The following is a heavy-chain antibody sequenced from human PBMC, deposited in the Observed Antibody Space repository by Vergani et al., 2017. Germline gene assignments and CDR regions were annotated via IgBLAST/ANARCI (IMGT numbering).Heavy chain of an antibody. Sequence: QVQLVQSGAEVKKPGASVKVSCKASGYTFTSYGISWVRQAPGQGLEWMGWISAYNGNTNYAQKLQGRGTRTTDTSTSTAYMERRSLRSDDTAVYYCARVSLQQWLAFFDYWGQGTLVTVSS. CDR3: ARVSLQQWLAFFDY. V-gene: IGHV1-18*01. CDR2: ISAYNGNT. J-gene: IGHJ4*02. D-gene: IGHD6-19*01. CDR1: GYTFTSYG.